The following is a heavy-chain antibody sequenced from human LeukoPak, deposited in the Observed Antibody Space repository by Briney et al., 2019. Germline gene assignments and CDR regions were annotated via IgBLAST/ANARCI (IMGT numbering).Heavy chain of an antibody. Sequence: SETLSLTCTVSGGSISSYYWSWIRQPAGKGLEWIGRIYTSESTNYNPSLKSRVTMSVDTSKNQFSLKLSSVTAADTAVYYCARDVVVVAATHHYYYYGMDVWGQGTTVTVSS. V-gene: IGHV4-4*07. CDR1: GGSISSYY. J-gene: IGHJ6*02. CDR2: IYTSEST. CDR3: ARDVVVVAATHHYYYYGMDV. D-gene: IGHD2-15*01.